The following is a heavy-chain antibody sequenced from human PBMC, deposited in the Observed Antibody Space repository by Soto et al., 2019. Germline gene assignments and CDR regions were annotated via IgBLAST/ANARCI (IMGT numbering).Heavy chain of an antibody. CDR1: GASISNSY. V-gene: IGHV4-59*04. CDR2: IYYNGTA. D-gene: IGHD3-10*01. Sequence: SETLSLTCTVSGASISNSYWSWIRQPPGKRLEWIGTIYYNGTANYNPSLNSRVTMSVDTSKNQFSLKLVSVTAADTAVYYCARHFVAVVIKGWGYWGQGTLVTVS. CDR3: ARHFVAVVIKGWGY. J-gene: IGHJ4*02.